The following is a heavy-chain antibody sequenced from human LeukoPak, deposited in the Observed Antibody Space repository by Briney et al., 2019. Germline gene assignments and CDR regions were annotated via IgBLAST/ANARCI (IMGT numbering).Heavy chain of an antibody. CDR1: GFTFGSYD. CDR2: IGTAGDT. J-gene: IGHJ4*02. Sequence: PGGSLRLSCAASGFTFGSYDMHWVRQATGKGLEWVSAIGTAGDTYYPGSVKGRFTISRENAKNSLYLQMNSLRAGDTAVYYCARAGPKTGTYDYWGQGTLVTVSS. V-gene: IGHV3-13*01. CDR3: ARAGPKTGTYDY. D-gene: IGHD1/OR15-1a*01.